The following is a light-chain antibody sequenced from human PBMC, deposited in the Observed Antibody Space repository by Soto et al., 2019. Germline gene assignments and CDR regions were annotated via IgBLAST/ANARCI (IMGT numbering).Light chain of an antibody. V-gene: IGKV3-20*01. Sequence: EIVLTQSPGTLSLSPGERATLSCRASQSVSSSYLAWYQQKPGQAPWLIIYGASSRATGIPYSFSGSGSGTYFSLTISILKAEDFAVYYCQEYGSPLLTFGQETKLEIK. J-gene: IGKJ2*01. CDR1: QSVSSSY. CDR3: QEYGSPLLT. CDR2: GAS.